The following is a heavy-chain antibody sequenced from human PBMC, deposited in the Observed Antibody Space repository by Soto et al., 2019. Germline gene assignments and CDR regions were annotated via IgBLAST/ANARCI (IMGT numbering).Heavy chain of an antibody. CDR3: ARGTLHSGGWYGGNWFDP. CDR2: MNPNSGNT. Sequence: QVQLVQSGAEVKKPGASVKVSCKASGYTFTSYDINWVRQATGQGLEWMGWMNPNSGNTGYAQKFQGRVTMTRNTGTSTAYMELSSVRCDETAVYYCARGTLHSGGWYGGNWFDPWGEGTLVMVSS. CDR1: GYTFTSYD. V-gene: IGHV1-8*01. D-gene: IGHD6-13*01. J-gene: IGHJ5*02.